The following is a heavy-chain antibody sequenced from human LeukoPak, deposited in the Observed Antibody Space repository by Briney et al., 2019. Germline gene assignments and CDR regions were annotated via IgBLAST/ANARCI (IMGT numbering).Heavy chain of an antibody. J-gene: IGHJ4*02. CDR3: ARDPGAYYYDSGTYGSFFDY. Sequence: SGGSLRLSCAASGFTFSSYAMHWVRQAPGKGLEWVAVISYDGSNKYYADSVKGRFTISRDNSKNTLYLQMKSLKSEDTAMYYCARDPGAYYYDSGTYGSFFDYWGQGTPVTVSS. V-gene: IGHV3-30*04. CDR2: ISYDGSNK. D-gene: IGHD3-10*01. CDR1: GFTFSSYA.